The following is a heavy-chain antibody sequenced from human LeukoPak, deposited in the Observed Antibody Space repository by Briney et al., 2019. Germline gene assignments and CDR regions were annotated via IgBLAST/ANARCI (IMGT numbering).Heavy chain of an antibody. CDR1: GASISSSSYY. CDR3: ARDSITMVRGVISAPVLY. D-gene: IGHD3-10*01. V-gene: IGHV4-39*07. CDR2: INHSGST. J-gene: IGHJ4*02. Sequence: SETLSLSCTVSGASISSSSYYWSWIRQPPGKGLEWIGEINHSGSTNYNPSLKSRVTISVDTSKNQFSLKLSSVTAADTAVYYCARDSITMVRGVISAPVLYWGQGTLVTVSS.